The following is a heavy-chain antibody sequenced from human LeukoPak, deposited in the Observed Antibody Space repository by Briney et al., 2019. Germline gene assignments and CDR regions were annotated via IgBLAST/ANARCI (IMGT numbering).Heavy chain of an antibody. J-gene: IGHJ5*02. CDR2: IYYSGST. CDR3: ARRMSGSYSSWFDP. Sequence: SETLSLTCTVSGGSISSYYWSWIRQPPGKGLEWIGYIYYSGSTNYNPSLKSRVTISVDTSKNQFSLKLSSVTAADTAVYYCARRMSGSYSSWFDPWGQGTLVTVSS. V-gene: IGHV4-59*01. D-gene: IGHD1-26*01. CDR1: GGSISSYY.